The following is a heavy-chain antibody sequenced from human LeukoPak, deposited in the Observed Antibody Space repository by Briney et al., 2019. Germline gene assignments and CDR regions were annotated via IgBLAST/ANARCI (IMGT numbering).Heavy chain of an antibody. D-gene: IGHD2-15*01. V-gene: IGHV3-48*01. CDR1: GFTFSSYS. Sequence: PGGSLRLSCAFSGFTFSSYSMNWVRQAPGKVLEWVSYVISSSSTIYYADSVRGRFTISRDNAKNSLYLQMDSLRADDTAVYYCARNKGPPLRSGGNCPIDYWGQGTLVTVSS. CDR3: ARNKGPPLRSGGNCPIDY. CDR2: VISSSSTI. J-gene: IGHJ4*02.